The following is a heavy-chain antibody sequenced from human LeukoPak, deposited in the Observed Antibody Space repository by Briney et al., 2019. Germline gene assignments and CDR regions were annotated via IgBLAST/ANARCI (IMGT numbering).Heavy chain of an antibody. CDR3: ARDGGPYYDILTGYYNLDYFDY. CDR2: ISAYNGNT. Sequence: ASVKVSCKASGYTFTSYGISWVRQAPGQGLEWMGWISAYNGNTNYAHNLQGRVTMTTDTSTSTAYMELRSLRSDDTAVYHCARDGGPYYDILTGYYNLDYFDYWGQGTLVTVSS. J-gene: IGHJ4*02. D-gene: IGHD3-9*01. CDR1: GYTFTSYG. V-gene: IGHV1-18*01.